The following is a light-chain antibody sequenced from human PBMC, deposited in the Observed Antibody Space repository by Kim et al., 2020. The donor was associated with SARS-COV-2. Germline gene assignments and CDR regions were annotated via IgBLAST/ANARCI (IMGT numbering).Light chain of an antibody. J-gene: IGLJ2*01. CDR3: QAWDNRAVI. CDR2: QDN. Sequence: SYELTQPPSVSVSPGQTVTITCSGDELGDKYVCWYQLKPGQSPVLVIYQDNKRPSGIPERFSGSNSGNTATLTISGTPAMDEADYYCQAWDNRAVIFGGGTQLTVL. V-gene: IGLV3-1*01. CDR1: ELGDKY.